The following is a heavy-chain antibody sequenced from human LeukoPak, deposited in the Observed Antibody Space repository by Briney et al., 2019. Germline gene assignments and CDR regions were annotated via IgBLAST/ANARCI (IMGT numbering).Heavy chain of an antibody. CDR1: GYSFSNYW. D-gene: IGHD3-22*01. CDR3: ARPSSYYDSSGYYRNGGYFDY. V-gene: IGHV5-51*01. CDR2: IYPGDSDT. J-gene: IGHJ4*02. Sequence: GESLKISCKGSGYSFSNYWIGWVRQMPGKGLEWMGIIYPGDSDTRYSPSFQGQVNMSADKSISTAYLRWSSLKASDTAMYYCARPSSYYDSSGYYRNGGYFDYWGQGTLVTVSS.